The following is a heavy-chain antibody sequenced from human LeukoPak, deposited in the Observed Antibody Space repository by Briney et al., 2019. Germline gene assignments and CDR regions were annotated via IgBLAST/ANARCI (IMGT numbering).Heavy chain of an antibody. CDR2: TSSSDAGT. CDR3: AKAPVTSCRGAYCYPFDS. V-gene: IGHV3-23*01. D-gene: IGHD2-21*01. Sequence: GGSLRLSCAASGFTFSDYYMSWIRQAPGKGLEWVAATSSSDAGTYHADSVRGRFTISRDNSKNTLYLQMNSLRAEDAAVYFCAKAPVTSCRGAYCYPFDSWGQGTLVTVSS. J-gene: IGHJ4*02. CDR1: GFTFSDYY.